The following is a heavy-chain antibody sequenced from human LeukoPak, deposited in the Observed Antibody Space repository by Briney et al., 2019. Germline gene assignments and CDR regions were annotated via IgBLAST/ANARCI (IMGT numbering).Heavy chain of an antibody. V-gene: IGHV1-18*01. J-gene: IGHJ3*02. Sequence: ASVKVSCKASGYTFTSYGISWVRQAPGQGLEWMGWISAYNGNTNYAQKLQGRVTMTTDTSTSTAYMELRSLRSDDTAVYYCVRDSGWRYGDYDAFDIWGQGTMVTVSS. CDR1: GYTFTSYG. CDR3: VRDSGWRYGDYDAFDI. CDR2: ISAYNGNT. D-gene: IGHD4-17*01.